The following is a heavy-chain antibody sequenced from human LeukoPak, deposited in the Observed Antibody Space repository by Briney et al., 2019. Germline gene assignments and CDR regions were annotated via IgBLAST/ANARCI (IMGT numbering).Heavy chain of an antibody. CDR1: GFTFSNYW. CDR2: IKSVGSFT. Sequence: PGGSLRLSCADSGFTFSNYWMHWVRQAPGKGLVWVSRIKSVGSFTTYADSVKGRFTISRDNAKNTLYLQMSSLRGEDTGVYYCARENSSSWYVGNWFDPWGQGTLVTVSS. J-gene: IGHJ5*02. D-gene: IGHD6-13*01. V-gene: IGHV3-74*01. CDR3: ARENSSSWYVGNWFDP.